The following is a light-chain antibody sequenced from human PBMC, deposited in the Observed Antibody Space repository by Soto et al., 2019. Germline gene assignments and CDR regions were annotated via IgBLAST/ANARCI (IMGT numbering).Light chain of an antibody. CDR3: SSYAGVHNEV. CDR1: SSDVGGYNY. J-gene: IGLJ1*01. Sequence: QSALTQPPYASGSPGQSVTISCTGTSSDVGGYNYVSWYQQHPGKAPKLMIYEVTKRPSGVPDRFSGSKSGNTASLTVSGVQAEDEAVYYCSSYAGVHNEVFGTGTKVTVL. CDR2: EVT. V-gene: IGLV2-8*01.